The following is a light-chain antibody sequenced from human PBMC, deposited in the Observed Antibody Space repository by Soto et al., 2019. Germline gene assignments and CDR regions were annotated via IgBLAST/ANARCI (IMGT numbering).Light chain of an antibody. Sequence: DIQMTQSPSSLSASVGDRVTITCRASQGISHFLAWYQQKPGQVPKLLIYAASTLLPGVPSRFSGSGSGTDFTLTISSLQPEDVATYYCQQYNSYPWTFGQGTKVEIK. CDR3: QQYNSYPWT. CDR2: AAS. V-gene: IGKV1-27*01. CDR1: QGISHF. J-gene: IGKJ1*01.